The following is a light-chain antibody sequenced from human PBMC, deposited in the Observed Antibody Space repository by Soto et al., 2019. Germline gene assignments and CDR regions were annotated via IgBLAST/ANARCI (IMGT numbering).Light chain of an antibody. CDR2: AAS. J-gene: IGKJ4*01. CDR3: QQIYSYPRT. CDR1: QGIRSY. Sequence: IQLTQSPSSLSASVGDRVTITCRASQGIRSYLAWFQQKPGRAPKLLISAASTLQSGVPSRFSGSGSGTDFTLTINSLQPEDLATYYCQQIYSYPRTFGGGTKVEIK. V-gene: IGKV1-9*01.